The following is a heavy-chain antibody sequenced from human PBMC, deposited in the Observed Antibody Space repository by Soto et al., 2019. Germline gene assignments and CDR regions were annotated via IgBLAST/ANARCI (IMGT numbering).Heavy chain of an antibody. V-gene: IGHV3-11*06. CDR1: GFTFGDSF. J-gene: IGHJ5*02. CDR2: ISPGSRYP. D-gene: IGHD2-15*01. Sequence: PGGSLRLSCAGSGFTFGDSFMSWIRQAPGKGLEWLSYISPGSRYPAYADSVKGRFTISRDNAKRSLYLQMMSLTAEDTAIYYCVRGGGGGLFDPWGQGTMVTVSS. CDR3: VRGGGGGLFDP.